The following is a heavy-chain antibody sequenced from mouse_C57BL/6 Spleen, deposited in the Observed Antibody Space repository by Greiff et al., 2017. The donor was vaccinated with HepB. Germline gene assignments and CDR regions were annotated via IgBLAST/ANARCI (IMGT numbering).Heavy chain of an antibody. V-gene: IGHV1-15*01. J-gene: IGHJ3*01. D-gene: IGHD2-4*01. CDR1: GYTFTDYE. CDR2: IDPETGGT. Sequence: VQLQQSGAELVRPGASVTLSCKASGYTFTDYEMHWVKQTPVHGLEWIGAIDPETGGTAYNQKFKGKAILTADKSSSTAHMALRSLTSEDSAVYYCTRETIGLRSPFAYWGQGTLVTVSA. CDR3: TRETIGLRSPFAY.